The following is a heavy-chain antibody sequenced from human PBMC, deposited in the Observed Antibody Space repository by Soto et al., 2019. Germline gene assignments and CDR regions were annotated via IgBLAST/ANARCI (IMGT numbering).Heavy chain of an antibody. Sequence: VGSLRLSCAASGFTFSSYGMHWVRQAPGKGLEWVAVIWYDGSNKYYADSVKGRFTISRDNSKNTLYLQMNSLRAEDTAVYYCARVYSWTKAYYYYDMDVWGQGTTVTVSS. D-gene: IGHD1-1*01. CDR1: GFTFSSYG. CDR3: ARVYSWTKAYYYYDMDV. CDR2: IWYDGSNK. J-gene: IGHJ6*02. V-gene: IGHV3-33*01.